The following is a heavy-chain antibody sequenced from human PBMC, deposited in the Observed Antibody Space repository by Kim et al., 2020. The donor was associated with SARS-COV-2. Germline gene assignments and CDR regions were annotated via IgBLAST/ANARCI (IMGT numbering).Heavy chain of an antibody. Sequence: SETLSLTCAVYGGSFSGYYWSWIRQPPGKGLEWIGEINHSGSTNYNPSLKSRVTISVDTSKNQFSLKLSSVTAADTAVYYCARWWQLVRPRDYYYYGMDVWGQGTTVTVSS. CDR2: INHSGST. D-gene: IGHD6-6*01. J-gene: IGHJ6*02. CDR3: ARWWQLVRPRDYYYYGMDV. V-gene: IGHV4-34*01. CDR1: GGSFSGYY.